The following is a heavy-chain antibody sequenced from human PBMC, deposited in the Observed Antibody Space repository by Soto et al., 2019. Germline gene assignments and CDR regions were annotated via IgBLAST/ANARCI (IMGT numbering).Heavy chain of an antibody. Sequence: GGSLRLSCAASGFTFSNAWMNWVRQAPGKGLEWVGRIKSKTDGGTTDYAAPVKGRFTISRDDSKNTLYLQVNSLKTEDTAVYYCTTAGIAVAGSPWYYFDYWGQGTLVTVSS. J-gene: IGHJ4*02. CDR2: IKSKTDGGTT. D-gene: IGHD6-19*01. CDR1: GFTFSNAW. CDR3: TTAGIAVAGSPWYYFDY. V-gene: IGHV3-15*01.